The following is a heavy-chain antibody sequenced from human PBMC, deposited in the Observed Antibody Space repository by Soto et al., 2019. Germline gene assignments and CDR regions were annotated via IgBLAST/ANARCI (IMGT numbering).Heavy chain of an antibody. D-gene: IGHD6-6*01. CDR1: GGSISSGGYF. Sequence: QVQLQESGPGLVKPSQTLSLTCTVSGGSISSGGYFWSWIRQHPGKGLEWIGFIYYSGSTYYNPSLKRRVTLSVDTSKNQFSLKLSSVTAADTAVYYCATEGAAPYYYYGMDVWGEGTTLTVSS. CDR2: IYYSGST. V-gene: IGHV4-31*03. J-gene: IGHJ6*04. CDR3: ATEGAAPYYYYGMDV.